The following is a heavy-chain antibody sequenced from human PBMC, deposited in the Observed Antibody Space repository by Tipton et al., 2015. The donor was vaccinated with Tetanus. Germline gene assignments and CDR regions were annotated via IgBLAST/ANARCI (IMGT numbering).Heavy chain of an antibody. J-gene: IGHJ4*02. D-gene: IGHD5-24*01. CDR1: GFTFSSYG. CDR3: AKRPPSDDRWLHFDY. Sequence: SLRLSCAASGFTFSSYGMHWVRQAPGKGLEWMAVISYDGSNKYYADSVKGRFTISRDNSKNTLYLQLNSLRAEDTAVYYCAKRPPSDDRWLHFDYWGQGTLVTVSS. CDR2: ISYDGSNK. V-gene: IGHV3-30*18.